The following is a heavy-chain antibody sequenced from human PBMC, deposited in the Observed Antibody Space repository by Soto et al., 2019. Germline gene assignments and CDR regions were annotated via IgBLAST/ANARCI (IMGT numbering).Heavy chain of an antibody. CDR1: GFTFSSYA. D-gene: IGHD5-18*01. CDR3: AKDGQVARIQLWPYYFDY. CDR2: ISGSGGST. V-gene: IGHV3-23*01. Sequence: PGGSLRLSCAASGFTFSSYAMSWVRQAPGKGLEWVSAISGSGGSTYYADSVKGRFTISRDNSKNTLYLQMNSLRAEDMAVYYCAKDGQVARIQLWPYYFDYWGQGTLVTVSS. J-gene: IGHJ4*02.